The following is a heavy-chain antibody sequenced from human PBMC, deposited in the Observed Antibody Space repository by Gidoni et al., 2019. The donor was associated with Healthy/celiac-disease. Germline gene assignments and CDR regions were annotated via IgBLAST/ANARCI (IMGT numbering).Heavy chain of an antibody. CDR1: GGTFSSYA. CDR2: IIPIFGTA. J-gene: IGHJ3*02. CDR3: ARADIVVVPAAHRPHDAFDI. V-gene: IGHV1-69*01. Sequence: QVQLVQSGAEVKKPGSSVKVSCKASGGTFSSYAISWVRQAPGQGLEWMGGIIPIFGTANYAQKFQGRVTITADESTSTAYMELSSLRSEDTAVYYCARADIVVVPAAHRPHDAFDIWGQGTMVTVSS. D-gene: IGHD2-2*01.